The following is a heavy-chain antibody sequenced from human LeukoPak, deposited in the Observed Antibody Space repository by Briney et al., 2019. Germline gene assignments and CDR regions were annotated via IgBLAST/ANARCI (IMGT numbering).Heavy chain of an antibody. CDR2: IKSDGSST. CDR1: GFTFCSYW. J-gene: IGHJ4*02. Sequence: GGSLRLSCAASGFTFCSYWRYWLRQAPGKGLVWVSRIKSDGSSTGYADSVKGRFTISRDNSKNTLYLQMNSLRAEDTAVYYCARDVGYSLEYWGQGTLVTVSS. V-gene: IGHV3-74*01. D-gene: IGHD2-21*01. CDR3: ARDVGYSLEY.